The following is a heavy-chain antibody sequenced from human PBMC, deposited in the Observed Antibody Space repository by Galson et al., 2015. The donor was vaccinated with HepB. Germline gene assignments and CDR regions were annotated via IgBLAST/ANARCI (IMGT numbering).Heavy chain of an antibody. Sequence: SLRLSCAASGFVLSNQGMHWVRQAPGKGLEWVSVISYDGGSKHYADSVKGRFTISRDNSNNTLYLQMNSLRAEDTAVYYCAKDLYSSGWYNYFDPWGQGTLVTVSS. V-gene: IGHV3-30*18. CDR1: GFVLSNQG. J-gene: IGHJ5*02. CDR3: AKDLYSSGWYNYFDP. CDR2: ISYDGGSK. D-gene: IGHD6-19*01.